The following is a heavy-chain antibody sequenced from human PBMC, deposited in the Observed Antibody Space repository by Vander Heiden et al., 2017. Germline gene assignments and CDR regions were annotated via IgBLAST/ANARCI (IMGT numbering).Heavy chain of an antibody. CDR2: VGVAGDT. D-gene: IGHD6-19*01. Sequence: DVQLVESGGGLVQPGGSLRLSDAASGFTFSSYEMHWVRQVLGKGLEWVSAVGVAGDTFYPGSMKGRFTVSRENAKNSLYLQMNDLRAGDTAVYYCAREAGAGARELDYWGQGTLVTVSS. CDR1: GFTFSSYE. J-gene: IGHJ4*02. CDR3: AREAGAGARELDY. V-gene: IGHV3-13*01.